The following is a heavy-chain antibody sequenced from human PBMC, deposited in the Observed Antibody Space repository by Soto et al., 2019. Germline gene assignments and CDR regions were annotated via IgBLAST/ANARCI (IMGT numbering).Heavy chain of an antibody. CDR2: ISYDGSNK. Sequence: GGSLRLSCAASGFTFSSYGMHWVRQAPGKGLEWVAVISYDGSNKNYADSVKGRFTISRDNSKNTLYLQMNSLRAEDTAVYYCAKDQNPTVPYYYYGMDVWGQGTTVPVSS. CDR3: AKDQNPTVPYYYYGMDV. V-gene: IGHV3-30*18. J-gene: IGHJ6*02. CDR1: GFTFSSYG.